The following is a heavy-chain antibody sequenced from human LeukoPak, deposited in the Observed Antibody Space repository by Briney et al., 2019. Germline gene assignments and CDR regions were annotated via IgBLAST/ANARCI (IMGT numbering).Heavy chain of an antibody. CDR3: ARGSLNLPFDY. V-gene: IGHV1-69*13. CDR2: IIPIFGTA. J-gene: IGHJ4*02. CDR1: GGTFSSHA. Sequence: ASVKVSCKASGGTFSSHAISWVRQAPGQGLEWMGGIIPIFGTANYAQKFQGRVTITADESTSTAYMELSSLRSEDTAVYYCARGSLNLPFDYWGQGTLVTVSS.